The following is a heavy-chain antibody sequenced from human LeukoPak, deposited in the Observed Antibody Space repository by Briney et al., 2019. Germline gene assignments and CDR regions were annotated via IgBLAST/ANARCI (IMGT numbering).Heavy chain of an antibody. CDR2: INPNSGGT. D-gene: IGHD2-15*01. V-gene: IGHV1-2*04. J-gene: IGHJ4*02. Sequence: ASVKVSCKASGYTFTGYYMHWVRQAPGQGLEWMGWINPNSGGTNYAQKFQGWVTMTRDTSISTAYMELSRLRSDDTAVYYCAREALYCSGGSCYPDYWGQGTLVTVSS. CDR3: AREALYCSGGSCYPDY. CDR1: GYTFTGYY.